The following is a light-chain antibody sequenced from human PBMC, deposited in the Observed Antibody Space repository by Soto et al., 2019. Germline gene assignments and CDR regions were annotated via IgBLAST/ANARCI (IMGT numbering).Light chain of an antibody. CDR1: KSISSW. CDR3: QQYNSYWT. Sequence: DIQMTHSPSTLSASVGDRVTISCRASKSISSWLAWYQQKPGKAPKLLIYDASSLESGVPSRFSGSGSGTEFTLTISSLQPDDFATYYCQQYNSYWTFGQGTKVEFK. J-gene: IGKJ1*01. V-gene: IGKV1-5*01. CDR2: DAS.